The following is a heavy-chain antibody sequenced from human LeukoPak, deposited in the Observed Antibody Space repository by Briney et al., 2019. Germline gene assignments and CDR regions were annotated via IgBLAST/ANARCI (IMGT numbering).Heavy chain of an antibody. D-gene: IGHD3-10*01. V-gene: IGHV1-46*01. Sequence: ASVKVSCNASGYTFTSYYMHWVRQAPGQGLEWMGIINPSGGSTSYAQKFQGRVTMTRDTSTSTVYMELSSLRSEDTAVYYCASTGWFGELSLDYWGQGPLVTVSP. J-gene: IGHJ4*02. CDR1: GYTFTSYY. CDR3: ASTGWFGELSLDY. CDR2: INPSGGST.